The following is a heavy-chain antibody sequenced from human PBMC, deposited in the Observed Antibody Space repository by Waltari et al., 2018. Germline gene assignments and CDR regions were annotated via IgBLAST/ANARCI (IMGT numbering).Heavy chain of an antibody. Sequence: QVHLVESGGGMVQPGGSLTLACAASGFTFSASGMHWVRQAPGKGLGWLAVMSFDGSCNYNIDSAKGRFTISRDNSHNTLYLQMNSLRAEDTAIYYCVKDRDLTWSFDYWGQGTLVTVSS. CDR3: VKDRDLTWSFDY. J-gene: IGHJ4*02. CDR1: GFTFSASG. D-gene: IGHD2-21*02. V-gene: IGHV3-30*18. CDR2: MSFDGSCN.